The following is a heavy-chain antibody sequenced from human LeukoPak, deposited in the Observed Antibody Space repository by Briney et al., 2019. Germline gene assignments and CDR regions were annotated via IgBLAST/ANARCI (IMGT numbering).Heavy chain of an antibody. D-gene: IGHD3-10*01. Sequence: GGTLRLSCAASGFTFSNHGMNWVRQAPGKGLEWVSGISPSGDITYYADSVKGRFTISRDNSKNTLYLEVICLTAEDTAVYYCAKDDAWLRFGEWSQGTLVTVSS. CDR3: AKDDAWLRFGE. V-gene: IGHV3-23*01. CDR2: ISPSGDIT. J-gene: IGHJ4*02. CDR1: GFTFSNHG.